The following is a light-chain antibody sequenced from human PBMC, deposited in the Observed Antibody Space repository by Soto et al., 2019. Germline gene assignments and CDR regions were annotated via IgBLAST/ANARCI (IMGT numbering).Light chain of an antibody. CDR3: QHMRT. Sequence: AIQMTQSPSSLSASVGDRVTITCRASQGIRNDLGWYQQKPGNAPKLLIYDASTLESGVPSRFSGSGFGTEFSLTISSLQPDDFGSYYCQHMRTFGQGTKVDIK. CDR2: DAS. V-gene: IGKV1-13*02. J-gene: IGKJ1*01. CDR1: QGIRND.